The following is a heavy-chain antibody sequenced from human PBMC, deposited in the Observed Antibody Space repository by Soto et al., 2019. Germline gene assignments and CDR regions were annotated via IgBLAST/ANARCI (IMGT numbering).Heavy chain of an antibody. CDR2: IIPIFGTA. J-gene: IGHJ6*02. CDR1: GGTFSSYA. D-gene: IGHD3-3*01. V-gene: IGHV1-69*01. Sequence: QVQLVQSGAEVKKPGSSVKVSCKASGGTFSSYAISWVRQAPGQGLEWMGGIIPIFGTANYAQKFQGRVTITADESTSTAYMELSSLRSEDTAVYYCARGSLGTYYDFWSGYYNYYGMDVWGQGTTVTVSS. CDR3: ARGSLGTYYDFWSGYYNYYGMDV.